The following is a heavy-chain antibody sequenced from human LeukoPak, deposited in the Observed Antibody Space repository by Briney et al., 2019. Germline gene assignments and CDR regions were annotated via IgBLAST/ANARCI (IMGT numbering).Heavy chain of an antibody. V-gene: IGHV5-51*01. D-gene: IGHD6-19*01. J-gene: IGHJ6*03. CDR3: ARRAVAGTGDHYYMDV. CDR2: IYPGDSDT. Sequence: GESLKISCKGSGYSFTSYWIGWVRQLPGKGLEWMGIIYPGDSDTRYSPSFQGQVTISADKSISTAYLQWSSLKASDTAMYFCARRAVAGTGDHYYMDVWGKGTTVIVSS. CDR1: GYSFTSYW.